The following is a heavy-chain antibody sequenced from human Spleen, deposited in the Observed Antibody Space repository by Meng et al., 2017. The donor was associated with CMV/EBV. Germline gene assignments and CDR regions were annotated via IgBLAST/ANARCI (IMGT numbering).Heavy chain of an antibody. Sequence: GESLKISCVTSGFTFGNYGTSWVRQAPGKGLQWVSTISITGRDTDYANSVRGRFTVSRDNSKNALYLQMNSLRVEDTAVYYCATTPGYYSDNSGYYFYWGQGTLVTVSS. CDR2: ISITGRDT. CDR3: ATTPGYYSDNSGYYFY. J-gene: IGHJ4*02. V-gene: IGHV3-23*01. D-gene: IGHD3-22*01. CDR1: GFTFGNYG.